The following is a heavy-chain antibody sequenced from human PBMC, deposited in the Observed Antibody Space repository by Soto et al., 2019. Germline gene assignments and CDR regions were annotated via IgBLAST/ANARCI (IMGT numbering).Heavy chain of an antibody. CDR3: ATGLGGGSYSDYYYYGMDV. V-gene: IGHV1-24*01. J-gene: IGHJ6*02. CDR1: GYTLTELS. CDR2: FDPEDGET. Sequence: ASVKVSCKVSGYTLTELSMHWVRQAPGKGLEWMGGFDPEDGETIYAQKFQGRVTMTEDTSTDTAYMELSSLRSEDTAVYCCATGLGGGSYSDYYYYGMDVWGQGTTVTVSS. D-gene: IGHD1-26*01.